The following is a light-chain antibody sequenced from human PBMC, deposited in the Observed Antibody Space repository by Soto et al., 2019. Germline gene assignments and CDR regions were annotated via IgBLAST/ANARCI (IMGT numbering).Light chain of an antibody. J-gene: IGKJ5*01. Sequence: AIQLTQSPSSLSASVGDRVTITCRASQGISSALDWYQQKPGKAPKLLIYDASSLESGVPSRFSGSGSGTDFTLTISSLQPEDFATYYCQHHGNPFGQGTRLEI. CDR3: QHHGNP. CDR2: DAS. CDR1: QGISSA. V-gene: IGKV1-13*02.